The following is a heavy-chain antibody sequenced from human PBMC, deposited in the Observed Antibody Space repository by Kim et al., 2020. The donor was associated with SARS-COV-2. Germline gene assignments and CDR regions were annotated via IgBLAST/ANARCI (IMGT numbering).Heavy chain of an antibody. D-gene: IGHD2-2*01. V-gene: IGHV3-64D*08. J-gene: IGHJ4*02. CDR3: VSRNCSRTSCYGDY. CDR1: TFTFTDFA. Sequence: GGSLRLSCSASTFTFTDFAMHWVRQAPGKGLEYVSAINSNGASTYYADSVKGRFTISRDNSKNTLYLQMRSVRPEDTAVYYCVSRNCSRTSCYGDYWGQGTLVSVSS. CDR2: INSNGAST.